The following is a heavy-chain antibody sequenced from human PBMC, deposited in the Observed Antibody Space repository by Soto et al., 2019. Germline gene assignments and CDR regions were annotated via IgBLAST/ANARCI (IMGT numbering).Heavy chain of an antibody. D-gene: IGHD5-18*01. J-gene: IGHJ4*02. CDR3: ARYFADTGD. CDR2: ISYDGSNK. CDR1: GFAFSSYA. Sequence: QVQLVESGGGVVQPGRSLRLSCAASGFAFSSYAMHWVRQAPGKGLEWVAVISYDGSNKYYADSVKGRFTISRDNSKNPFYLQMNRRGAEDTAVYYGARYFADTGDWGQGTLVTVSS. V-gene: IGHV3-30-3*01.